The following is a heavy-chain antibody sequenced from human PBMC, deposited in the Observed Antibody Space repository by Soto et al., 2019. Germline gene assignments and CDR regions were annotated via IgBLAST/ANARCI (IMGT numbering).Heavy chain of an antibody. J-gene: IGHJ4*02. Sequence: ASVKVSCKASGYTFTSYAMHWVCQAPGQRLEWMGWINAGNGNTKYSQKFQGRVTITRDTSASTAYMELSSLRSEDTAVYYCARDISSGWYWSDYWGQGTLVTVSS. D-gene: IGHD6-19*01. CDR2: INAGNGNT. CDR1: GYTFTSYA. CDR3: ARDISSGWYWSDY. V-gene: IGHV1-3*01.